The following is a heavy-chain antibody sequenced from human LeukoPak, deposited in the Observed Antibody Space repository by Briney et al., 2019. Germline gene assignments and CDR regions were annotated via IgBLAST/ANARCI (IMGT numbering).Heavy chain of an antibody. CDR1: GGSISSSSYY. D-gene: IGHD3-3*01. Sequence: SETLSLTCTVSGGSISSSSYYWGWIRQPPGKGLEWIGSIYYSGSTYYSPSLKSRVTISVDTSKNQFSLKLSSVTAADTAVYYCARAVYDFWSGYHYWGQGTLVTVSS. CDR3: ARAVYDFWSGYHY. V-gene: IGHV4-39*01. J-gene: IGHJ4*02. CDR2: IYYSGST.